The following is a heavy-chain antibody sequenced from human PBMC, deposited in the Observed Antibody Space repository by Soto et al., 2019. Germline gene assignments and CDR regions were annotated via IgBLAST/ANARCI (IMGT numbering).Heavy chain of an antibody. J-gene: IGHJ3*01. CDR2: ISGDGSST. Sequence: PGGSLRLSCAASEFTFRSYWRHWVRQSPGKGLVWVSRISGDGSSTNYADSVKGRFTISRDNAKNTVYLQIDSLRAEDTAVYYCARSLPGTYGAFDLWGQGTMVTV. CDR3: ARSLPGTYGAFDL. D-gene: IGHD1-7*01. V-gene: IGHV3-74*01. CDR1: EFTFRSYW.